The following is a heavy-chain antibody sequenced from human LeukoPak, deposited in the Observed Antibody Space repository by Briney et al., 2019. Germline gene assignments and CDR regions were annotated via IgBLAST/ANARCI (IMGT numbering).Heavy chain of an antibody. V-gene: IGHV3-9*01. CDR3: AKDMASSGYHFDY. CDR1: GFTFDDYA. CDR2: ISWNSGSI. Sequence: GRSLRLSCAASGFTFDDYAMHWVRQAPGKGLEWVSGISWNSGSIGYADSVEGRFTISRDNAKNSLYLQMNSLRAEDTALYYCAKDMASSGYHFDYWGQGTLVTVSS. J-gene: IGHJ4*02. D-gene: IGHD3-22*01.